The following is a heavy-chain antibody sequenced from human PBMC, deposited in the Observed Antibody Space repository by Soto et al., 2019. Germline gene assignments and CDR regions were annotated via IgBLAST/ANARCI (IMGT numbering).Heavy chain of an antibody. Sequence: SETLSLTCTVSGAFLNNFFWSWIRQTPGKGLEWIGYVSQGGAAAYLAEGETTGYNPSLESRATISLDLPKNQFSLRLTSVTAADTAVYYCARARPQSYDFWSGYQTNYYYYYMDVWGKGTTVTVSS. CDR1: GAFLNNFF. V-gene: IGHV4-59*01. CDR3: ARARPQSYDFWSGYQTNYYYYYMDV. CDR2: VSQGGAAAYLAEGETT. D-gene: IGHD3-3*01. J-gene: IGHJ6*03.